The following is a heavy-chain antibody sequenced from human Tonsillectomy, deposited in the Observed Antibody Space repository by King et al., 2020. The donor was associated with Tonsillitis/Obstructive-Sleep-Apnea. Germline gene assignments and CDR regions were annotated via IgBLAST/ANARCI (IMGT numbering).Heavy chain of an antibody. Sequence: HVQLQQWGAGLLKPSETLSLTCAVYGGSFSGYYWSWIRQPPGKGLEWIGEINHSGSTNYNPSLKSRVTISVDTSKNQFSLKLSSVTAADTAVYYCAQKTRGDYFTIFGVANRHGGQGTLVTVSS. CDR1: GGSFSGYY. CDR2: INHSGST. J-gene: IGHJ4*02. CDR3: AQKTRGDYFTIFGVANRH. V-gene: IGHV4-34*01. D-gene: IGHD3-3*01.